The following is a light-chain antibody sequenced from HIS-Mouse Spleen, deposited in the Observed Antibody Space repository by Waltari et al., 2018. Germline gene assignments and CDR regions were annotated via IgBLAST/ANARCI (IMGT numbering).Light chain of an antibody. Sequence: SYELTQPPSVSVSPGQTARITCPGDALPKKSPSSYQQKSGQAPVLVIYEDSKRPSGIPERFSGSSSGTMATLTISGAQVEDEADYYCYSTDSSGNHRVFGGGTKLTVL. CDR1: ALPKKS. J-gene: IGLJ2*01. CDR2: EDS. CDR3: YSTDSSGNHRV. V-gene: IGLV3-10*01.